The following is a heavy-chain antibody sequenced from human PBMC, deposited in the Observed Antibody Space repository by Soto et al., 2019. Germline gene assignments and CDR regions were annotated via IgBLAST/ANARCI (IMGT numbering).Heavy chain of an antibody. Sequence: SGGSLRLSCAASGFTFRDYYMTWIRQAPGKGLEWVSYISSSGTGIYYADSVKGRFTISRDNAKNSLYLQMSSLRAEDTAMYYCARAYSDAFDIWGQGTMVTV. V-gene: IGHV3-11*01. J-gene: IGHJ3*02. CDR3: ARAYSDAFDI. CDR1: GFTFRDYY. CDR2: ISSSGTGI. D-gene: IGHD2-15*01.